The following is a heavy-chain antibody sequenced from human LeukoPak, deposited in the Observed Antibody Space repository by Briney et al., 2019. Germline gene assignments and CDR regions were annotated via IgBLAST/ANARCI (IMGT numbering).Heavy chain of an antibody. J-gene: IGHJ4*02. V-gene: IGHV3-11*03. CDR3: ASPAAGTNLDC. D-gene: IGHD6-13*01. CDR2: ISSSSSYT. CDR1: GFTFSDYY. Sequence: GGSLRLSCAASGFTFSDYYMSWIRQAPGKGLEGISYISSSSSYTNYADSVKGRFTISRGNAKNSLYLQMNSLSAEDTAVYYCASPAAGTNLDCWGQGTLVTVSS.